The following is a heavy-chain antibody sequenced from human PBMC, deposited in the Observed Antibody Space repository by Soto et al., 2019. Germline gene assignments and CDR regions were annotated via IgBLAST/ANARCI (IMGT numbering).Heavy chain of an antibody. J-gene: IGHJ4*02. CDR2: IYYSGXX. D-gene: IGHD3-22*01. CDR3: ARLSGDYYDSSGYGTHDY. V-gene: IGHV4-39*01. Sequence: QLQLQESGPGLVKPSETLSLTCTVSGGSISSSXXXXXXIRQPPGKGLEWIGSIYYSGXXXXNPSLKSRVTISVDTSKNQFSLKLSSVTAADTAVYYCARLSGDYYDSSGYGTHDYWGQGTLVTVSS. CDR1: GGSISSSXXX.